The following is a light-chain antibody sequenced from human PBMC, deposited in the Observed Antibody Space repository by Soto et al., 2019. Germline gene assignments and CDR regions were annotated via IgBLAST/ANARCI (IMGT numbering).Light chain of an antibody. Sequence: QSVLTQPPSASGSPGQSVSISCTGTSSDIGGYNYVSWYQQHPGKAPKLIIYEVNKRPPGVPDRVSGSKSGNTASLTVSGLQAEDEADYYCCSYGGSNNMIFGGGTKLTVL. J-gene: IGLJ2*01. CDR2: EVN. V-gene: IGLV2-8*01. CDR3: CSYGGSNNMI. CDR1: SSDIGGYNY.